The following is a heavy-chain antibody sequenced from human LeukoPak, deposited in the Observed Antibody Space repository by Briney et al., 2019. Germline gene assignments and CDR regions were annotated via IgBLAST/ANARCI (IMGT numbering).Heavy chain of an antibody. CDR2: IIPIFGTA. CDR3: AREGVGATTGDAFDI. CDR1: GGTFSSYA. D-gene: IGHD1-26*01. V-gene: IGHV1-69*01. Sequence: AASVKVSCKASGGTFSSYAISWVRQAPGQGLEWMGGIIPIFGTANYAQKFQGRATITADESTSTAYMELSRLRSDDTAVYYCAREGVGATTGDAFDIWGQGTMVTVSS. J-gene: IGHJ3*02.